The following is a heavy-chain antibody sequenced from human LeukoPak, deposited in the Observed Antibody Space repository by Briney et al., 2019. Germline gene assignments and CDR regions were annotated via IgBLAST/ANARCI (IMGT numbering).Heavy chain of an antibody. D-gene: IGHD5-18*01. Sequence: SETLSLTCTVSGGSISGSSYYWGWIRQPPGKGLEWIGSIYYSGSTYYNPSLKSRVTISVDTSKNQFSLKLSSVTAADTAVYYCARSPLVQLWLNFDYWGQGTLVTVSS. CDR1: GGSISGSSYY. CDR3: ARSPLVQLWLNFDY. CDR2: IYYSGST. J-gene: IGHJ4*02. V-gene: IGHV4-39*07.